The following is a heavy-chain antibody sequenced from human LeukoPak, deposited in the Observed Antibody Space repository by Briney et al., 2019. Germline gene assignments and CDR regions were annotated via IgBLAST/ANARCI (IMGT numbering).Heavy chain of an antibody. V-gene: IGHV1-46*01. Sequence: ASVKVSCKASGYTFTSYYMHWVRQAPGQGLEWMGIINPSGGRTNYAQAFQGRVTMTRDTSTSTVYMELSSLRSEDTAMYYCARDLRTQGLLNRLNWFDPWGQGTLVTVSS. CDR3: ARDLRTQGLLNRLNWFDP. CDR2: INPSGGRT. CDR1: GYTFTSYY. D-gene: IGHD1-14*01. J-gene: IGHJ5*02.